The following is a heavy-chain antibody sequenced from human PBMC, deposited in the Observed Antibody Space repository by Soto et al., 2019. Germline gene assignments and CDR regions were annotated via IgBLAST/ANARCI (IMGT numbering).Heavy chain of an antibody. CDR1: GFTFDDYA. CDR3: AKDSLGAARPFMGAFDI. D-gene: IGHD6-6*01. CDR2: ISWNSGSI. J-gene: IGHJ3*02. Sequence: TGGSLRLSCAASGFTFDDYAMHWVRQAPGKGLEWVSGISWNSGSIGYADSVKGRFTISRDNAKNSLYLQMNSLRAEDTALYYCAKDSLGAARPFMGAFDIWGQGTMVTVSS. V-gene: IGHV3-9*01.